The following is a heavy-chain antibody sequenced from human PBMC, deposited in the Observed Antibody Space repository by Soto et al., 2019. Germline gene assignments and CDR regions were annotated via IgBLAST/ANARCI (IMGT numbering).Heavy chain of an antibody. CDR3: AVGEWLVQNAFDI. V-gene: IGHV5-51*01. CDR2: IYPGDSDT. D-gene: IGHD6-19*01. CDR1: GYSFTSYW. Sequence: PGESLKISCKAYGYSFTSYWIGWVRQMPGKGLEWMGIIYPGDSDTRYSPSFQGQVTISADKSISTAYLQWSSLKASDTAMYYCAVGEWLVQNAFDIWGQGTMVTVSS. J-gene: IGHJ3*02.